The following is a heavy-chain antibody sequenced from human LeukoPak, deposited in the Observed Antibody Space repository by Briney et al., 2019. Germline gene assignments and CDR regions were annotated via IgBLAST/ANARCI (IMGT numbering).Heavy chain of an antibody. Sequence: ASVKVSCKASGGTFSSYAISWVRQAPGQGLEWTGRIIPILGIANYAQKFQGRVTITADKSTSTAYMELSSLRSEDTAVYYCARDQGDNYFDYWGQGTLVTVSS. D-gene: IGHD2-21*02. CDR1: GGTFSSYA. J-gene: IGHJ4*02. CDR2: IIPILGIA. V-gene: IGHV1-69*04. CDR3: ARDQGDNYFDY.